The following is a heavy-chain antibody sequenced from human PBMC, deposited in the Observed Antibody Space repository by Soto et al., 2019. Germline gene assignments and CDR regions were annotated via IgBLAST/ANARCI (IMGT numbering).Heavy chain of an antibody. CDR3: ARWGTTGGLDV. J-gene: IGHJ4*02. CDR1: GFISRAIA. Sequence: QVQLVESGGGVVQPGTSLRLSCVGSGFISRAIALNWVRQAPGKGLEWVALTSYDGINTYYDDSVKGRFTISRDNSRNTVDLQMDSLRLEDTALYYCARWGTTGGLDVWGQGTLVSVSS. CDR2: TSYDGINT. V-gene: IGHV3-30*04. D-gene: IGHD3-16*01.